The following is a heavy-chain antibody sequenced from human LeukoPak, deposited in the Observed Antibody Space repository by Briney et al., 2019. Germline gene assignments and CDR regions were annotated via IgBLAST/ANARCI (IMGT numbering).Heavy chain of an antibody. J-gene: IGHJ4*02. D-gene: IGHD6-13*01. CDR2: IYTNGST. V-gene: IGHV4-4*07. CDR3: ARDVGAGIAAAFDY. Sequence: PSETLSLTCTVSSGSVSGYYWSWIRQPAGKGLEWIGRIYTNGSTNYNPSLKSRVTMSVDTSKNQFSLKLTSVTAADTAVYYCARDVGAGIAAAFDYWGQGTLVTVPS. CDR1: SGSVSGYY.